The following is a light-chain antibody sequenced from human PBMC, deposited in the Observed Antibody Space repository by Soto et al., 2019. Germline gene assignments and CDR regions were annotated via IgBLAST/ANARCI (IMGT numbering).Light chain of an antibody. CDR3: MQRVELPST. V-gene: IGKV2-40*01. J-gene: IGKJ2*01. Sequence: EIVMTQTPLSLPVTPGEAASISCRSSRRLSDSDDGNTDLDWYLQKPGQTPQLVMYTLSYRDSGAPVRFTVSGSDTDFTLKLSRMQAGDVGVYYCMQRVELPSTLGQGTKLEIK. CDR2: TLS. CDR1: RRLSDSDDGNTD.